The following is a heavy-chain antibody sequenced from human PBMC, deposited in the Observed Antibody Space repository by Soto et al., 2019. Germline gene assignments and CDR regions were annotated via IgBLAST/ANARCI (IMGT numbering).Heavy chain of an antibody. V-gene: IGHV5-51*01. J-gene: IGHJ6*02. Sequence: GESLKISCKGSGYSFTSYWIGWVRQMPGKGLEWMGIIYPGDSDTRYSPSFQGQVTISADKSISTAYLQWSSLKASDTAMYYCARLKGYCSSPSCYGPLEVRYGMDVWGQGTTVTVSS. D-gene: IGHD2-2*01. CDR2: IYPGDSDT. CDR1: GYSFTSYW. CDR3: ARLKGYCSSPSCYGPLEVRYGMDV.